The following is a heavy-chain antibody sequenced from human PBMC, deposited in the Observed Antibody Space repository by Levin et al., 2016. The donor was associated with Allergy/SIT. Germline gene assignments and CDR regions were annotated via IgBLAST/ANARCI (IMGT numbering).Heavy chain of an antibody. Sequence: ASVKVSCKASGYTFTSYGISWVRQAPGQGLEWMGWISAYNGNTNYAQKLQGRVTMTTDTSTSTAYMELRSLRSDDTAVYYCARGVVVVVAATTHPDAFDIWGQGTMVTVSS. V-gene: IGHV1-18*04. CDR3: ARGVVVVVAATTHPDAFDI. D-gene: IGHD2-15*01. CDR2: ISAYNGNT. J-gene: IGHJ3*02. CDR1: GYTFTSYG.